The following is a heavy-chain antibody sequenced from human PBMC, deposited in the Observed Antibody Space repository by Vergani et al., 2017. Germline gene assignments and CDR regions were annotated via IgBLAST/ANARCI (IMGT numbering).Heavy chain of an antibody. Sequence: QLQLQESGPGLVKPSETLSLTCTVSGGSISSSSYYWGWIRQPPGKGLEWIGSIYYSGSTYYNPSLKSRVTISVDTSKNQFSLKLSSVTAADTAVYYCANRDPLEGAAAGTWWFDPWGQGTLVTVSS. D-gene: IGHD6-13*01. CDR1: GGSISSSSYY. J-gene: IGHJ5*02. V-gene: IGHV4-39*01. CDR3: ANRDPLEGAAAGTWWFDP. CDR2: IYYSGST.